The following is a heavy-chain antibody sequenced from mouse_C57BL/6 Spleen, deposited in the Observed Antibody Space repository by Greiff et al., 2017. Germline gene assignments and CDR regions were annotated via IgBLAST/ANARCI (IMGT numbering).Heavy chain of an antibody. CDR2: INPGSGGT. D-gene: IGHD1-1*01. CDR3: ARRDYYGSEYFDV. Sequence: VQLKQSGAELVRPGTSVKVSCKASGYAFTNYLIEWVKQRPGQGLEWIGVINPGSGGTNYNEKFKGKATLTADKSSSTAYMQLSSLTSEDSAVYFCARRDYYGSEYFDVWGTGTTVTVSS. CDR1: GYAFTNYL. V-gene: IGHV1-54*01. J-gene: IGHJ1*03.